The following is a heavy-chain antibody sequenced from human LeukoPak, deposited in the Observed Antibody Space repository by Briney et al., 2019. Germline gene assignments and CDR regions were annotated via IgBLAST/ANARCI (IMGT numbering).Heavy chain of an antibody. CDR1: GFTFSSYA. D-gene: IGHD3-10*01. CDR2: ISGSGGST. J-gene: IGHJ4*02. CDR3: AKDLSPYGSGSPSFDY. V-gene: IGHV3-23*01. Sequence: GGSLRLSCAASGFTFSSYAMSWVRQAPGKGLEWVSAISGSGGSTYYADSVKGRFTISRDNSKNTLYLQMNSLRAEDTAVYYCAKDLSPYGSGSPSFDYWGQGTPVTVSS.